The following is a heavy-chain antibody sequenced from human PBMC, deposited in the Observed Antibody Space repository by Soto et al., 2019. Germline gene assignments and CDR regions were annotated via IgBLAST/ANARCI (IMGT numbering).Heavy chain of an antibody. CDR2: INHSGST. CDR3: ARVGTYGDYDTYYYYMDV. Sequence: SETLSLTCAVYGGSFSGYYWIWIRQPPGKGLEWIGEINHSGSTNYNPSLKSRVTISVDTSKNQFSLKLSSVTAADTAVYYCARVGTYGDYDTYYYYMDVWGKGTTVTVSS. CDR1: GGSFSGYY. D-gene: IGHD4-17*01. V-gene: IGHV4-34*01. J-gene: IGHJ6*03.